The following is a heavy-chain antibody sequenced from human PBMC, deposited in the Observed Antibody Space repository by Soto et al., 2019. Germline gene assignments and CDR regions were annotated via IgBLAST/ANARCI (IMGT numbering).Heavy chain of an antibody. D-gene: IGHD6-19*01. V-gene: IGHV3-33*01. CDR1: GFIFSNFG. J-gene: IGHJ6*02. CDR2: IWYDGSNE. CDR3: ARDDIPGIAVSTYGMDV. Sequence: GGSLRLSCAASGFIFSNFGMHWVRQAPGKGLEWVAVIWYDGSNEYYADSVKGRFTISKDDSKSTLYLQMNSLRAEDSAVYYCARDDIPGIAVSTYGMDVWGQGTTVTVSS.